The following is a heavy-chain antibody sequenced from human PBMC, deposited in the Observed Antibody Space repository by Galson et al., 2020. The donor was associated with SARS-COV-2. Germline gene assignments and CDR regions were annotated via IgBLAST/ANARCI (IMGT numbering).Heavy chain of an antibody. CDR2: INAGNGNT. D-gene: IGHD3-3*01. CDR3: AFLSGYYRNLDY. V-gene: IGHV1-3*01. CDR1: GYTFTSYA. Sequence: ASVKVSCKASGYTFTSYAMHWVRQAPGQRLEWMGWINAGNGNTKYSQKFQGRVTITRDTSASTAYMELSSLRSEDTAVYYCAFLSGYYRNLDYWGQGTLVTVSS. J-gene: IGHJ4*02.